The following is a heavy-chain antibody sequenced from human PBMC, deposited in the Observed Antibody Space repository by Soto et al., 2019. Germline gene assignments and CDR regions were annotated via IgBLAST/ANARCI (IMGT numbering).Heavy chain of an antibody. J-gene: IGHJ5*02. D-gene: IGHD3-22*01. CDR1: GGSISSSSYY. CDR2: IYYSGST. V-gene: IGHV4-39*01. CDR3: ARLVYDSSGYYNWFGP. Sequence: SETLSLTCTVSGGSISSSSYYWGWIRQPPGKGLEWIGSIYYSGSTYYNPSLKSRVTISVDTSKNQFSLKLSSVTAADTAVYYCARLVYDSSGYYNWFGPWGQGTLVT.